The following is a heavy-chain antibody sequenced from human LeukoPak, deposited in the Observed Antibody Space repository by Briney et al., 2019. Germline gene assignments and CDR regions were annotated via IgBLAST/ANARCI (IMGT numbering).Heavy chain of an antibody. CDR2: IFFSGTT. J-gene: IGHJ4*02. CDR3: ARVGSGGAWFDF. CDR1: SFSLTNYY. V-gene: IGHV4-59*01. D-gene: IGHD2-15*01. Sequence: KSSETLSLTCTVSSFSLTNYYWSWIRQPPGKGLEWIGYIFFSGTTNYNTSLKSRVTISVDTSKNQFSLKMTSVTAAATAVYFCARVGSGGAWFDFWGQGTLVTVSS.